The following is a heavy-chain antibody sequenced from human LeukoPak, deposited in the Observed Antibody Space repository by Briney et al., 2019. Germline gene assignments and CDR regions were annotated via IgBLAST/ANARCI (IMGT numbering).Heavy chain of an antibody. CDR1: GFTFSSYA. V-gene: IGHV3-23*01. D-gene: IGHD3-3*01. CDR2: ISGSGGSK. CDR3: AKTLNWSGYLTSCDY. J-gene: IGHJ4*02. Sequence: GGSLRLSCAASGFTFSSYAMSWVRQAPGKGLEWVSAISGSGGSKYYADSVKGRFTISRDNSKNTLYLQMNSLRAEDTAVYYCAKTLNWSGYLTSCDYWGQGTLVTVSS.